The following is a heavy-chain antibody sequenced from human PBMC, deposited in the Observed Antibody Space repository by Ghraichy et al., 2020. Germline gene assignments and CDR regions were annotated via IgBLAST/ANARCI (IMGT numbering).Heavy chain of an antibody. CDR1: GYSFTSYG. V-gene: IGHV1-18*01. D-gene: IGHD1-26*01. CDR2: ISAYNGGT. CDR3: ARSSGSYYFALDI. Sequence: ASVKVSFKTSGYSFTSYGLSWVRQAPGQGLEWMGWISAYNGGTNYAQRLHGRVTMTTDTSTSTAYMELRSLKSDDTAVYYCARSSGSYYFALDIWGQGTRVTVSS. J-gene: IGHJ3*02.